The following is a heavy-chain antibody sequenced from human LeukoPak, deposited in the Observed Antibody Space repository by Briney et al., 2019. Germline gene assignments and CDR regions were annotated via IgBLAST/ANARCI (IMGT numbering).Heavy chain of an antibody. CDR2: INPNSGGT. J-gene: IGHJ6*02. CDR1: GYTFTGYY. V-gene: IGHV1-2*02. D-gene: IGHD2-15*01. Sequence: ASVKVSCKASGYTFTGYYMHWVRQAPGQGLEWMGWINPNSGGTNYAQKFQGRVTMTRDTSISTAYMELSRLRSDDTAVYYCARERCSGGSCYSYYYYGMDVWGQGTTDTVSS. CDR3: ARERCSGGSCYSYYYYGMDV.